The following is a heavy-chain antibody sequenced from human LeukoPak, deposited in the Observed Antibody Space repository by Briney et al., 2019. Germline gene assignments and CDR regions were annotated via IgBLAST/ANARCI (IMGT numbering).Heavy chain of an antibody. V-gene: IGHV4-39*01. CDR2: TSYSGST. D-gene: IGHD2-21*01. CDR3: ARIVDQALHLM. CDR1: GGSVSSSTYY. Sequence: PSETLSLTCTVAGGSVSSSTYYWAWIRQPPGKGLEWIGSTSYSGSTDYHLSLRSRGTISIDTSKNQIPLRVTSVTAADTAVYFCARIVDQALHLMGGQGTLVTVSS. J-gene: IGHJ4*02.